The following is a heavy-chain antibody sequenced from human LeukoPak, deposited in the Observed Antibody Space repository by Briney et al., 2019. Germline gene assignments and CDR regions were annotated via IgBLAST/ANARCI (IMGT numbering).Heavy chain of an antibody. CDR3: AKGAYYYDSSGYYARFDY. J-gene: IGHJ4*02. Sequence: GGSLRLSCAASGFAFDDYAMHWVRQAPGKGLEGVSGISWNSGSIGYADSVKGRFTISRDNAKNSLYLQMNSLRAEDTALYYCAKGAYYYDSSGYYARFDYWGQGTLVTVSS. CDR2: ISWNSGSI. V-gene: IGHV3-9*01. D-gene: IGHD3-22*01. CDR1: GFAFDDYA.